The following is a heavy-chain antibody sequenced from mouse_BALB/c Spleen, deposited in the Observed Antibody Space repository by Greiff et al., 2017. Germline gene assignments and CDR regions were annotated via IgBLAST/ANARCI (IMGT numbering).Heavy chain of an antibody. J-gene: IGHJ4*01. CDR1: GYSFTGYT. V-gene: IGHV1-18*01. D-gene: IGHD1-1*01. CDR2: INPYNGGT. Sequence: EVQLVESGPELVKPGASMKISCKASGYSFTGYTMNWVKQSHGKNLEWIGLINPYNGGTSYNQKFKGKATLTVDKSSSTAYMELLSLTSEDSAVYYCARRDFYYGSSYERAYAMDYWGQGTSVTVSS. CDR3: ARRDFYYGSSYERAYAMDY.